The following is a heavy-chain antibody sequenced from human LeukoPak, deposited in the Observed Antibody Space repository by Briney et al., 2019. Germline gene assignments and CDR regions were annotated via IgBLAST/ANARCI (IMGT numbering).Heavy chain of an antibody. Sequence: GGSLRLSCAASGFTFSNYAMRWVRQAPGKGLEWIAYLSSSGSAFSYADSVKGRFTIARDNAKNSVYLEMNSLRADDTAVYYCARSARLMKGVVEVTALDDWGQGTLVTVSS. J-gene: IGHJ4*02. CDR1: GFTFSNYA. CDR3: ARSARLMKGVVEVTALDD. V-gene: IGHV3-48*03. D-gene: IGHD3-3*01. CDR2: LSSSGSAF.